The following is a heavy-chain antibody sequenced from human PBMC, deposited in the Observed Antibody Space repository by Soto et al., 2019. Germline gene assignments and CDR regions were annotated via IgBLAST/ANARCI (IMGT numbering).Heavy chain of an antibody. J-gene: IGHJ6*01. CDR2: ISYDERNI. Sequence: VGSLRLSCASSVFTFSNYGMHCVRHAPGKGLEWVAVISYDERNIYYSDSVKGRFTISRGNSKSTLYLQMYSLKTEDTAVYYCASSITGFYIMEIWGQGTTVNVSS. CDR1: VFTFSNYG. V-gene: IGHV3-30*03. D-gene: IGHD3-10*01. CDR3: ASSITGFYIMEI.